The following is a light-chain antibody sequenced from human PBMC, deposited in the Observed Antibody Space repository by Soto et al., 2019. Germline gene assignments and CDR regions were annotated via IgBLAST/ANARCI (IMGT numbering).Light chain of an antibody. CDR3: QQYGSSPFT. CDR2: GAS. Sequence: EIVLTQSPGTLSLSPGERATLSCRASQSVSSGQLGWYQQKPGQAPRLLIYGASSRATGIPDRFSGSGSGTDFTLTISRLEPEDFAVYYCQQYGSSPFTFGPGTKVDIK. V-gene: IGKV3-20*01. J-gene: IGKJ3*01. CDR1: QSVSSGQ.